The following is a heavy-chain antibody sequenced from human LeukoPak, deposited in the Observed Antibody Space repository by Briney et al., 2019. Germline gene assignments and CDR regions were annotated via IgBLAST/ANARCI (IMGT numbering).Heavy chain of an antibody. CDR1: GGTFSSYA. CDR2: IIPIFGTA. Sequence: SVKVSCKASGGTFSSYAISWVRQAPGQGLEWMGGIIPIFGTANYAQKFQGRVTITADKSTSTAYMELSSLRSEDTAVYYCARVGWELHQATYYYYYYMDVWGKGTTVTVSS. CDR3: ARVGWELHQATYYYYYYMDV. D-gene: IGHD1-26*01. J-gene: IGHJ6*03. V-gene: IGHV1-69*06.